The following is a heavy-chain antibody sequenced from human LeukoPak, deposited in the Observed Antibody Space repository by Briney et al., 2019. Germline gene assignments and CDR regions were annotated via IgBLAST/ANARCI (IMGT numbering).Heavy chain of an antibody. V-gene: IGHV3-53*01. J-gene: IGHJ4*02. CDR1: GFPVISNY. CDR2: IYSGGST. CDR3: AREGIAVAGTSMDY. D-gene: IGHD6-19*01. Sequence: PGGALRLSCAASGFPVISNYMSWVRQAPGKGLEGVSVIYSGGSTYYADAVKGRLTISRDNSKNTLYLQMNSLRAEDTAVYYCAREGIAVAGTSMDYWGQGTLVTVSS.